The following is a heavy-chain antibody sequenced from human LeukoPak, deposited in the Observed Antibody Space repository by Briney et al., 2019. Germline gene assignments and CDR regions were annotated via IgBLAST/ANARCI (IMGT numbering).Heavy chain of an antibody. J-gene: IGHJ4*02. Sequence: GGSLRLSCVPSGFSFSNYAMSWVRQAPGKGLEWVSSISGSGGSTHYVDSVKGRFTISRDKTKNTLYLQMNSLGAEDTAVYYCAKSSYYDASGYYREYYFDSWGQGTLVTVSS. CDR2: ISGSGGST. CDR3: AKSSYYDASGYYREYYFDS. CDR1: GFSFSNYA. D-gene: IGHD3-22*01. V-gene: IGHV3-23*01.